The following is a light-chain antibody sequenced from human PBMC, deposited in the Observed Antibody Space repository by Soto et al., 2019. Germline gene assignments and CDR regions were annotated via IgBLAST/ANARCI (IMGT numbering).Light chain of an antibody. V-gene: IGKV4-1*01. J-gene: IGKJ2*01. CDR1: QNILYSSNNKNY. CDR2: WAS. Sequence: DIVMTQSPDSLAVSLGERATINCKSSQNILYSSNNKNYLSWYQQKPGQPPKLLISWASTRESGVPDRFTGSVSVTDFTLTISTLQAEDVPVYYCQQYFFTSPYTFGQGTKLEIK. CDR3: QQYFFTSPYT.